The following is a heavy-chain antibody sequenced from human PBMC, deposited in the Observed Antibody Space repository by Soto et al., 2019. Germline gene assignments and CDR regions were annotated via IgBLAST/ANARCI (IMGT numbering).Heavy chain of an antibody. D-gene: IGHD1-26*01. J-gene: IGHJ4*02. V-gene: IGHV1-18*01. CDR3: ARDAESGSYSGY. CDR2: ISAYNGNT. CDR1: GYTFTNYG. Sequence: QVQLVQSGAEVKKPGASVKVSCKGSGYTFTNYGITWVRQAPGQGLEWMGWISAYNGNTKYVQNLQCRVTMTTDTSTSTAYMELRSLRSDDTAVYYCARDAESGSYSGYWGQGTLVTVSS.